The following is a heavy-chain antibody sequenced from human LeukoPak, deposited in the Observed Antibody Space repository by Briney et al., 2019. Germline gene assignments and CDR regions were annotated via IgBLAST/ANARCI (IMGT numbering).Heavy chain of an antibody. J-gene: IGHJ5*02. CDR1: GFTPNRHW. Sequence: PGGSLRLSCTASGFTPNRHWMSWVRQAAGKGLEWVATIRQNGIETHYVDSVKGRFIISRDNAENSVSLQMNSLRDEDTAMYYCARLLGDSTIYDLWGQGTQVTVSS. V-gene: IGHV3-7*01. CDR3: ARLLGDSTIYDL. D-gene: IGHD3-16*01. CDR2: IRQNGIET.